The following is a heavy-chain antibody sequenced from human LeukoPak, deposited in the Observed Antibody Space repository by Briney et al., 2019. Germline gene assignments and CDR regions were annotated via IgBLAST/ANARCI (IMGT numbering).Heavy chain of an antibody. J-gene: IGHJ3*02. CDR1: GFXFSSYI. Sequence: GGSLRLSCAASGFXFSSYIINWVRQAPGKGLEWVSSITSSSTYIYYADSVKGRFTISRDNAKNSLYLQMNSLRAEDTAVYYCARDRSLHDALDIWGQGTMVTVSS. CDR3: ARDRSLHDALDI. CDR2: ITSSSTYI. V-gene: IGHV3-21*01. D-gene: IGHD5-24*01.